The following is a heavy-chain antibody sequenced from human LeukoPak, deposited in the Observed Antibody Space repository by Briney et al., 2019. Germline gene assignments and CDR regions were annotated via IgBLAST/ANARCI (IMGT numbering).Heavy chain of an antibody. Sequence: PGGSLRLSCAASGFTFSSYAMSWVRQAPGKGLEWVSAISGSGGSTYYADSVKGRFTISRDNSKNMLYLQMGSLRIEDMAVYHCARESIAAVGPHDVYDIWGQGTMVTVSS. V-gene: IGHV3-23*01. D-gene: IGHD6-13*01. J-gene: IGHJ3*02. CDR1: GFTFSSYA. CDR2: ISGSGGST. CDR3: ARESIAAVGPHDVYDI.